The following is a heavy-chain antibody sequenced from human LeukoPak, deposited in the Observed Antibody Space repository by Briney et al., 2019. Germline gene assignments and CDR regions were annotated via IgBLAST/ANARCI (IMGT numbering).Heavy chain of an antibody. V-gene: IGHV4-59*08. CDR1: GGSISTYY. CDR2: MYYSGST. CDR3: ARHAYYYDRSGSYEACDI. D-gene: IGHD3-22*01. Sequence: SETLSLTCTVSGGSISTYYWSWIRQPPRKGLEWIGSMYYSGSTNYKPSLKSRVTISVDTSKNQFSLKLSSVTAADTAVYYCARHAYYYDRSGSYEACDIWGQGTMVTVSS. J-gene: IGHJ3*02.